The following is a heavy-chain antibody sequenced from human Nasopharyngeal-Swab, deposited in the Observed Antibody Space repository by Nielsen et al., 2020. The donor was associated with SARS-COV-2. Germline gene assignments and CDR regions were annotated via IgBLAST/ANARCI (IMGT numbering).Heavy chain of an antibody. D-gene: IGHD3-22*01. CDR1: GGSISSCY. V-gene: IGHV4-59*01. J-gene: IGHJ6*03. CDR3: ARGYDSSGYYDYYYYYYYMDV. Sequence: SETLSLTCTVSGGSISSCYWSWIRQPPGKGLEWIGYIYYSGSTNYNPSLKSRVTISVDTSKNQFSLKLSSVTAADTAVYYCARGYDSSGYYDYYYYYYYMDVWGKGTTVTVSS. CDR2: IYYSGST.